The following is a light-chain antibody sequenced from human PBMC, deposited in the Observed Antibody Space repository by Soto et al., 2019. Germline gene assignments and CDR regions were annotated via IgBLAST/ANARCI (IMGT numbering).Light chain of an antibody. J-gene: IGLJ3*02. CDR1: SPNIGTNA. Sequence: QAVVTQTPSASGTPGQRVTISCSGSSPNIGTNAVNWCQQLPGTAPRLLIYSNDQRPPGVPDRFSGSKSGTSASLAISGLQVDDEADYYCCSYAGTYTWIFGGGTKLTVL. V-gene: IGLV1-44*01. CDR3: CSYAGTYTWI. CDR2: SND.